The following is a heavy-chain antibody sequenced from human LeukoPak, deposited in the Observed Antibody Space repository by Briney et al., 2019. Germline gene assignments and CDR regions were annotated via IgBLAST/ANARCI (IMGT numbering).Heavy chain of an antibody. D-gene: IGHD3-10*01. CDR2: INHSGST. CDR3: ARGWRGSGSYYQVTRGFDY. J-gene: IGHJ4*02. CDR1: GGSFSGYY. V-gene: IGHV4-34*01. Sequence: PSETLSLTCAVYGGSFSGYYWSWIRQPPGKGLEWIGEINHSGSTNYNPSLKSRVTISVDTSKNQFSLKLSSVTAADTAVYYCARGWRGSGSYYQVTRGFDYWGQGTLVTVSS.